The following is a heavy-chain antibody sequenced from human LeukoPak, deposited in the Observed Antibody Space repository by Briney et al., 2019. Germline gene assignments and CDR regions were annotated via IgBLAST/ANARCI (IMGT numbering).Heavy chain of an antibody. CDR3: AMPAYYYGSGSPTPPLDY. D-gene: IGHD3-10*01. CDR2: IYPGDSDT. Sequence: GESLQISCQGSGYHFTSYWIGWVRQMPGKGLEWMGIIYPGDSDTRYSPSFQGQVTISADKSISTAYLQWSSLKASDTAMYYCAMPAYYYGSGSPTPPLDYWGQGTLVTVSS. V-gene: IGHV5-51*01. J-gene: IGHJ4*02. CDR1: GYHFTSYW.